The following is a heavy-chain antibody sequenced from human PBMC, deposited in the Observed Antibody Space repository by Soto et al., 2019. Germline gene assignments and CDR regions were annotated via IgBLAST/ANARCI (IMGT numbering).Heavy chain of an antibody. CDR3: AREGLGGEKDY. Sequence: QVQLVQSGAEVKKPGASVNVSCKASGYTFTSYYIHWVRQAPGQGLEWMGWINCNSGGTNYAQKFQGRVTVTMDTSISTIYMELSRLRSDDTAVYYCAREGLGGEKDYWGQGILVTVSS. CDR1: GYTFTSYY. CDR2: INCNSGGT. D-gene: IGHD7-27*01. J-gene: IGHJ4*02. V-gene: IGHV1-2*02.